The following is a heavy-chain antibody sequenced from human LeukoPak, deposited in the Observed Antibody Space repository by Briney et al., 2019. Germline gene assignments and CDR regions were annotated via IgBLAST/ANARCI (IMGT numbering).Heavy chain of an antibody. V-gene: IGHV4-31*03. Sequence: SETLSLTCTVSGGSISSGGYYWSWLRQHPGKGLEWIGYIYYSGSTYYNPSLKSRVTISVDTSKNQFSLKLSSVTAADTAVYYCAREGSIAARPRDHYFDYWGQGTLVTVSS. CDR3: AREGSIAARPRDHYFDY. D-gene: IGHD6-6*01. J-gene: IGHJ4*02. CDR1: GGSISSGGYY. CDR2: IYYSGST.